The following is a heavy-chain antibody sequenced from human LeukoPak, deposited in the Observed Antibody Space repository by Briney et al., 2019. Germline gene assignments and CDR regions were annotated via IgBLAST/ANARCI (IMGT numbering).Heavy chain of an antibody. Sequence: GASVKVSCKAPGYTFTSYDINWVRQATGQGLEWMGWMNPNSGNTGYAQKFQGRVTMTRNTSISTAYMELSSLRSEDTAVYYCARGRYSSGWYSRLGNWFDPWGQGTLVTVSS. CDR2: MNPNSGNT. J-gene: IGHJ5*02. CDR3: ARGRYSSGWYSRLGNWFDP. D-gene: IGHD6-19*01. CDR1: GYTFTSYD. V-gene: IGHV1-8*01.